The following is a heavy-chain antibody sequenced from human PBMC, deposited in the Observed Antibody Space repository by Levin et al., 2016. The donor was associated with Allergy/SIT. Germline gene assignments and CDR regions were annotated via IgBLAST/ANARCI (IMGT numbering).Heavy chain of an antibody. J-gene: IGHJ4*02. D-gene: IGHD2-21*02. V-gene: IGHV3-23*01. CDR3: AKEHIVVVTASFDY. Sequence: VRQAPGKGLEWVSTVSVSGGSTYYADSVKGRFTISRDNSKNTLYLQMNSLRAEDTALYYCAKEHIVVVTASFDYWGQGALVTVSS. CDR2: VSVSGGST.